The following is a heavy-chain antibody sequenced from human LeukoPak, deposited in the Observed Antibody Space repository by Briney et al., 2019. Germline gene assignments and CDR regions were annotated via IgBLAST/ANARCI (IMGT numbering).Heavy chain of an antibody. CDR1: GFTFSSYG. V-gene: IGHV3-23*01. D-gene: IGHD1-26*01. J-gene: IGHJ4*02. Sequence: GGTLRLSCAASGFTFSSYGMSWVRQAPGKGLEWVSAISGSAGRAYYADSVKGRFTISRDNSKNTLYLQMNSLRAEDTAVYYCAKEYSGTFSPFPSYFDCWGQGTLVTVSS. CDR3: AKEYSGTFSPFPSYFDC. CDR2: ISGSAGRA.